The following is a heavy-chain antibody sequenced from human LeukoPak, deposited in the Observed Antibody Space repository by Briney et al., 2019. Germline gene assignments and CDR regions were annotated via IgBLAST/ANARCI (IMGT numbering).Heavy chain of an antibody. CDR3: VRHYDY. D-gene: IGHD1-26*01. J-gene: IGHJ4*02. CDR1: GFTFSSFY. V-gene: IGHV3-74*01. CDR2: INGDGIGT. Sequence: GGSLRLSCAASGFTFSSFYMHWVRQAPGKGPVWVARINGDGIGTSYADSVKGRFTISRDNAKNTLYLQMNSLRVEDTAVYFCVRHYDYWGQGTLVTVSS.